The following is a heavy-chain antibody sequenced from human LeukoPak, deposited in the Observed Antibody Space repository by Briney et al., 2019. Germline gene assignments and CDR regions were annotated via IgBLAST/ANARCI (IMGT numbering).Heavy chain of an antibody. Sequence: SQTLSLTCAISGDSVSSNSAAWNWIRQSPSRGLEWLGRTYYRSKWYNDYAVSVKSRITINPGTSKNQFSLQLNSVTPEDTAVYYCARERNGIAAADDYYYYGMDVWGQGTTVTVSS. CDR3: ARERNGIAAADDYYYYGMDV. D-gene: IGHD6-13*01. V-gene: IGHV6-1*01. J-gene: IGHJ6*02. CDR1: GDSVSSNSAA. CDR2: TYYRSKWYN.